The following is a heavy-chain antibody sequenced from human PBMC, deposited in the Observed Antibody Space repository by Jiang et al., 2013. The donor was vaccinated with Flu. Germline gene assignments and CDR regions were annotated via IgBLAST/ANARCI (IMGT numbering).Heavy chain of an antibody. CDR3: ARSGPREYQLPLPLRRFYMDV. D-gene: IGHD2-2*01. CDR2: IYQSGST. J-gene: IGHJ6*03. CDR1: GGSISSTNW. Sequence: GPGLVKPSGTLSLTCAVSGGSISSTNWWSWVRQPPGKGLEWIGEIYQSGSTNYNSSLKSRVTLSLDKSKNQFSLNLNSVTAADTAVYYCARSGPREYQLPLPLRRFYMDVWGQRDHGHRLL. V-gene: IGHV4-4*02.